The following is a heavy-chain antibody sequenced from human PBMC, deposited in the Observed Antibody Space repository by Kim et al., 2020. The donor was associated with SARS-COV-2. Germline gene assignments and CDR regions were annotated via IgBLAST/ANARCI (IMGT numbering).Heavy chain of an antibody. V-gene: IGHV4-61*02. CDR1: GGSISSGSYY. J-gene: IGHJ5*02. CDR2: IYTSGST. D-gene: IGHD6-13*01. CDR3: ARGLHSSRWYVWFDP. Sequence: SETLSLTCTVSGGSISSGSYYWSWIRQPAGKGLEWIGRIYTSGSTNYNPSLKSRVTISVDTSKNQFSLKLSSVTAADTAVYYCARGLHSSRWYVWFDPWGQGTLVTVSS.